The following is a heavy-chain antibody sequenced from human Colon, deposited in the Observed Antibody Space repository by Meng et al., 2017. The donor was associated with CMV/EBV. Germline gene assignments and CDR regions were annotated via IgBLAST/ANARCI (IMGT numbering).Heavy chain of an antibody. D-gene: IGHD2-2*02. Sequence: ASVKVSCKASGYTFTSYGISWVRQAPGQGLEWMGGFDPEAGAKIYAQRFQGRLTMTEDTSTGTAYMELSSLRSEDTAVYYCATAHTVLLGHCTSTTCYTLDSWGQGTLVTVSS. CDR3: ATAHTVLLGHCTSTTCYTLDS. V-gene: IGHV1-24*01. J-gene: IGHJ4*02. CDR1: GYTFTSYG. CDR2: FDPEAGAK.